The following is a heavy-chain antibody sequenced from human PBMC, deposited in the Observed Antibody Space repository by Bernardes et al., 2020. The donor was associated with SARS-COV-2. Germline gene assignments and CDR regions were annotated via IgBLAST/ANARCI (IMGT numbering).Heavy chain of an antibody. D-gene: IGHD4-4*01. J-gene: IGHJ4*02. CDR1: GFTFSSYK. CDR2: LSTSSCYI. V-gene: IGHV3-21*06. CDR3: ARVDFSNLYYFDY. Sequence: GGGLGISCAASGFTFSSYKMNWVRQAPGKGRGWSSSLSTSSCYISYSDSVRGRFTLSRDNAKNSVSLQMNSLRAEDTAVYYCARVDFSNLYYFDYWGQGTPVTVSS.